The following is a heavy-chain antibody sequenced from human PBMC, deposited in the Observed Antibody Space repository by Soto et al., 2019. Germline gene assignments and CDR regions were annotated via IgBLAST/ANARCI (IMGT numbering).Heavy chain of an antibody. CDR2: INPSGGST. Sequence: ASVKVSCKASGYTFTSYYMHWVRQAPGQGLEWMGIINPSGGSTSYAQKFQGRVTMTRDTSTSTVYMELSSLRSEDTAVYYCAEISFNVLGELLYPIDYWGQGTLVTVS. D-gene: IGHD3-10*02. CDR3: AEISFNVLGELLYPIDY. J-gene: IGHJ4*02. CDR1: GYTFTSYY. V-gene: IGHV1-46*01.